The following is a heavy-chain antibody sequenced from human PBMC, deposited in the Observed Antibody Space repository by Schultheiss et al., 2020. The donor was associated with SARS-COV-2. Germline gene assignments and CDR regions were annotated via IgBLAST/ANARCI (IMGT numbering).Heavy chain of an antibody. Sequence: ASVKVSCKASGYTFTGYYMHWVRQAPGQGLEWMGWINPNSGGTNYAQKFQGRVTMTRDTSISTAYMELSRLRSDDTAVYYCARRFQATVTTGEPPYYYYYMDVWGKGTTVTVSS. CDR2: INPNSGGT. V-gene: IGHV1-2*02. J-gene: IGHJ6*03. CDR1: GYTFTGYY. CDR3: ARRFQATVTTGEPPYYYYYMDV. D-gene: IGHD4-11*01.